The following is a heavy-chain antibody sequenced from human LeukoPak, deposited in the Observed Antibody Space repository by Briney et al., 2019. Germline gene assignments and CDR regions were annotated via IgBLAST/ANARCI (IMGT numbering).Heavy chain of an antibody. CDR2: INWNGGST. D-gene: IGHD4-17*01. CDR1: GFTFDDYG. V-gene: IGHV3-20*04. J-gene: IGHJ6*03. CDR3: ARVVYGDSLNYMDV. Sequence: PGGSLRLSCAASGFTFDDYGMSWVRQAPGKGLEWVSGINWNGGSTGYADSVKGRFTISRDNAKNSLYLQMNSLRAEDTALYYCARVVYGDSLNYMDVWGKGTTVTVSS.